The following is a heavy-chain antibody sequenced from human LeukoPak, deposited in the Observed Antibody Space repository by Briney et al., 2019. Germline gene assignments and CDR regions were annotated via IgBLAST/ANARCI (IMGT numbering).Heavy chain of an antibody. CDR2: IIPILGIA. J-gene: IGHJ4*02. CDR1: GGTFSSYA. V-gene: IGHV1-69*04. Sequence: SVKVSCKASGGTFSSYAISWVRQAPGQGLEWMGRIIPILGIANYAQRFQGRVTITADKSTSTAYMELSSLRSEDTAVYYCARTPYYDSSGYSDYWGQGTLVTVSS. D-gene: IGHD3-22*01. CDR3: ARTPYYDSSGYSDY.